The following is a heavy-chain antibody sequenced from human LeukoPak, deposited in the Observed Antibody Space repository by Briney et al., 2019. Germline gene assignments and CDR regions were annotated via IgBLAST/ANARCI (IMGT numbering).Heavy chain of an antibody. CDR1: GAFISSSNYY. D-gene: IGHD1-26*01. V-gene: IGHV4-39*07. Sequence: PSETLSLTCAVSGAFISSSNYYWGWVRQSPGKGLEWIGEINHSGSTNYNPSLKSRVTISVDTSKNQFSLKLSSVTAADTAVYYCARGGMVAFAPPFDYWGQGTLVTVSS. J-gene: IGHJ4*02. CDR2: INHSGST. CDR3: ARGGMVAFAPPFDY.